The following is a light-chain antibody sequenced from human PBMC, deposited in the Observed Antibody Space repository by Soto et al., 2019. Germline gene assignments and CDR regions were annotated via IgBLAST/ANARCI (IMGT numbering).Light chain of an antibody. CDR1: SSNIGSNY. Sequence: QSVLTQPPSASGTPGQRVTISCSGSSSNIGSNYVYWYQQLPGTAPKLLIYRNNQRPSGVPDRFSGSKSGTSASLAISGLRSEDEADYYCAACDDSLRGPGVFGTRTKVPVL. J-gene: IGLJ1*01. CDR2: RNN. CDR3: AACDDSLRGPGV. V-gene: IGLV1-47*01.